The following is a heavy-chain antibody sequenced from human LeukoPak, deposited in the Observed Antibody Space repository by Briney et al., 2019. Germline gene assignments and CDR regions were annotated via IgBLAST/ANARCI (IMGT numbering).Heavy chain of an antibody. CDR2: INPSGGST. J-gene: IGHJ5*02. Sequence: GASVKVSCKASGYTFTSYYMHWVRQAPGQGLEWMGIINPSGGSTSYAQKFQGRVTMTRDTSTSTVYMELSSLRSEDTAVYYCARRPLLDVVVIPAAISFLWGVDPWGQGTLVTVSS. CDR3: ARRPLLDVVVIPAAISFLWGVDP. CDR1: GYTFTSYY. D-gene: IGHD2-2*01. V-gene: IGHV1-46*01.